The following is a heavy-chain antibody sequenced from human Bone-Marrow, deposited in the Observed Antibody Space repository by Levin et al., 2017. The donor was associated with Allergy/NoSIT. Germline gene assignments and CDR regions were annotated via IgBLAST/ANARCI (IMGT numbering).Heavy chain of an antibody. CDR2: ISAYNGNT. V-gene: IGHV1-18*01. Sequence: GESLKISCKASGYTFTSYGISWVRQAPGQGLEWMGWISAYNGNTNYAQKLQGRVTMTTDTSTSTAYMELRSLRSDDTAVYYCARDGPLGGSSARYFDYWGQGTLVTVSS. D-gene: IGHD6-25*01. CDR3: ARDGPLGGSSARYFDY. J-gene: IGHJ4*02. CDR1: GYTFTSYG.